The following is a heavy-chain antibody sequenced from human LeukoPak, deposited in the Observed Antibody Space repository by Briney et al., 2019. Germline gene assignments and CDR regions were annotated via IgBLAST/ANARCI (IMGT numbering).Heavy chain of an antibody. V-gene: IGHV3-48*01. CDR3: ARPRGGGSHDDFDY. CDR2: VSSSASTK. D-gene: IGHD1-26*01. J-gene: IGHJ4*02. CDR1: GFGFSTYS. Sequence: GGSLRLSCVASGFGFSTYSMNWVRHAAGKGPEWVSYVSSSASTKYYADSVEGRFTVSRDNAKNSLYLQMNSLRAEDSGVYYCARPRGGGSHDDFDYWGQGTLVTVSS.